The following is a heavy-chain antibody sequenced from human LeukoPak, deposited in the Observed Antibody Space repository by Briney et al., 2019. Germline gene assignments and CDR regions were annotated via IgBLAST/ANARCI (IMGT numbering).Heavy chain of an antibody. J-gene: IGHJ4*02. CDR2: IYYSGST. CDR1: GGSISSSSYY. V-gene: IGHV4-39*01. CDR3: ARQGFPYYYFWSGYGFLGY. D-gene: IGHD3-3*01. Sequence: SETLSLTCTVSGGSISSSSYYWGWIRQPPGKGLEWIGSIYYSGSTYYNPSLKSRVTISVDTSKNQFSLKLSSVTAADTAVYYCARQGFPYYYFWSGYGFLGYWGQGTLVTVSS.